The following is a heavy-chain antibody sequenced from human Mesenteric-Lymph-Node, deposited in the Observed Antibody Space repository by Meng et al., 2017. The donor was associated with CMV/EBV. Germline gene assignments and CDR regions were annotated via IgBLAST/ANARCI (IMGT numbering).Heavy chain of an antibody. Sequence: TVAGVARSCGGYSWRWLRQHPGKGLEWIGYIYYGGSTYYTPSLESRVTISVDTSKNQFSLKLSSVTAADTAVYYCAGDTSGYNYLDYWGQGTLVTVSS. CDR1: GVARSCGGYS. CDR2: IYYGGST. V-gene: IGHV4-31*03. J-gene: IGHJ4*02. D-gene: IGHD5-18*01. CDR3: AGDTSGYNYLDY.